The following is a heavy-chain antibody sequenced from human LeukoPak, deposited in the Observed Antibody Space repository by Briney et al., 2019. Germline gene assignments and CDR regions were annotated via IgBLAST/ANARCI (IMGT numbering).Heavy chain of an antibody. Sequence: PSETLSLTCTVSGGSISSYYWSWIRQPPGKGLEWIGYIYYSGSTNYNPSLKSRVTISVDTSKNQFSLKLSSVTAADTAVYYCARTLEGFDPWGLGTLVTVSS. CDR3: ARTLEGFDP. CDR2: IYYSGST. CDR1: GGSISSYY. J-gene: IGHJ5*02. V-gene: IGHV4-59*01.